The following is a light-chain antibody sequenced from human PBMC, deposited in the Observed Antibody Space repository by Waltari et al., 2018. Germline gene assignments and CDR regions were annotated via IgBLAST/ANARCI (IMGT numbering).Light chain of an antibody. CDR2: DAS. CDR3: QQYDYWPT. CDR1: QSISSW. V-gene: IGKV1-5*01. Sequence: DIQMTQSPSTLSASVGDRVTITCRASQSISSWLAWDQQKPGKAPKLLIYDASSLESGVPSRFSGSGSGTEFTLTISSLQSEDFAVYYCQQYDYWPTFGQGTKVEIK. J-gene: IGKJ1*01.